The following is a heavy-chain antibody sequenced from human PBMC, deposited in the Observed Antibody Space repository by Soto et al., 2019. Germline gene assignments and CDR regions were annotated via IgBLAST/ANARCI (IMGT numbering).Heavy chain of an antibody. Sequence: GKGVEWVAIISYDGSNKHYADSVKGRFTISRDNSKNTLYLQMNSLRAEDTFFYQAEDDIRDTVPVSAFLLNRSSDL. J-gene: IGHJ2*01. D-gene: IGHD1-1*01. CDR2: ISYDGSNK. CDR3: EDDIRDTVPVSAFLLNRSSDL. V-gene: IGHV3-33*05.